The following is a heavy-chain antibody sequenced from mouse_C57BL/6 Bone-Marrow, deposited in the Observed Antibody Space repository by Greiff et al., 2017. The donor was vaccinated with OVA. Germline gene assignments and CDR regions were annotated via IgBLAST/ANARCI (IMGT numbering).Heavy chain of an antibody. CDR1: GFTFSSYG. D-gene: IGHD2-4*01. Sequence: EVKLMESGGDLVKPGGSLKLSCAASGFTFSSYGLSWVRQTPDKRLEWVATISSGGSYTYYPDSVKGRLTISRDNAKNTLYLQMSSLKSEDTAVYYCARLLYYDDDWFAYWGQGTLVTVSA. V-gene: IGHV5-6*01. CDR2: ISSGGSYT. CDR3: ARLLYYDDDWFAY. J-gene: IGHJ3*01.